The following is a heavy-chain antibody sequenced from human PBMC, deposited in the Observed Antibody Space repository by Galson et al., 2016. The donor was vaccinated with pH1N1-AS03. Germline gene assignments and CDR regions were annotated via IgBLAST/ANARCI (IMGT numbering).Heavy chain of an antibody. CDR1: GYSISSGYY. J-gene: IGHJ4*02. CDR2: IFHSGNT. D-gene: IGHD6-13*01. V-gene: IGHV4-38-2*02. Sequence: LSLTCAVSGYSISSGYYWGWIRQPPGKGLEWIGSIFHSGNTYYNPSLKSRVTISVDTSKNQFSLNLYSVTAADTAVYYCAREGATADPDDSWGQGTLVTVSS. CDR3: AREGATADPDDS.